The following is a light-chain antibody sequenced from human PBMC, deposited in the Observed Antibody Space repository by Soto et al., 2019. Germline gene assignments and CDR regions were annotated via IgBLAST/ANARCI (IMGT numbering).Light chain of an antibody. Sequence: MTQSPSSLSASVGDRVTITCRASQGISNDLGWYLQKPGQSPQLLIYLGSNRASGVPDRFSGSGSGTDFTLKISRVEAEDVGVYYCMQALQTPQTFGQGTRLEIK. CDR2: LGS. V-gene: IGKV2-28*01. J-gene: IGKJ5*01. CDR1: QGISND. CDR3: MQALQTPQT.